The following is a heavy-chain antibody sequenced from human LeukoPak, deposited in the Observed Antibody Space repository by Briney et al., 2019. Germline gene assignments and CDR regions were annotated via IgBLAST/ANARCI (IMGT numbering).Heavy chain of an antibody. D-gene: IGHD6-19*01. Sequence: GGSLRLSCAAPGLTVSSNYMSWVRQAPGEGLEWVSVIYSDGGGGTTYYADSVKGRFTISRDNSKNTLYLQMNSLRAEDTAVYYWAKGGQWLARFDYWGQGTLVTVSS. J-gene: IGHJ4*02. CDR3: AKGGQWLARFDY. V-gene: IGHV3-53*01. CDR2: IYSDGGGGTT. CDR1: GLTVSSNY.